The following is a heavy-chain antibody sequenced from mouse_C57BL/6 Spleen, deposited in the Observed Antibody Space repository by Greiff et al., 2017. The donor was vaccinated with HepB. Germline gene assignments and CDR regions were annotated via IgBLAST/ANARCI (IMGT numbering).Heavy chain of an antibody. J-gene: IGHJ3*01. Sequence: VQLQQSGAELVRPGASVKLSCKASGYTFTDYYINWVKQRPGQGLEWIARIYPGSGNTYYNEKFKGKATLTAEKSSSTAYMQLSSLTSEDSAVYFGARDGSSFAWFAYWGQGTLVTVSA. D-gene: IGHD1-1*01. CDR2: IYPGSGNT. V-gene: IGHV1-76*01. CDR1: GYTFTDYY. CDR3: ARDGSSFAWFAY.